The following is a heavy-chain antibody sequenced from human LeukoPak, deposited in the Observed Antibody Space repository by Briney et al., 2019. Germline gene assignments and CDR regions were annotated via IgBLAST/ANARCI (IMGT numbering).Heavy chain of an antibody. CDR2: MNPNSGNT. V-gene: IGHV1-8*03. Sequence: VASVKVSCKASGYTFTSYDINWVRQATGQGLEWMGWMNPNSGNTGYAQKFQGRVTITRNTSISTAYMELSSLRSEDTAVYYCARGPLRYWYSSSSLYYYMDVWGKGTTVTVSS. J-gene: IGHJ6*03. CDR3: ARGPLRYWYSSSSLYYYMDV. D-gene: IGHD6-6*01. CDR1: GYTFTSYD.